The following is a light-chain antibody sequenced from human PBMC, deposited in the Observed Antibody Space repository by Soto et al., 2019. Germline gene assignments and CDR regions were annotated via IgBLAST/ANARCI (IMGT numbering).Light chain of an antibody. CDR2: RNN. Sequence: QSVLTQPPSASGTPGQRVTISCSGSSSNIGSNYVYWYQQLPGTAPKLLIYRNNQWPSGVPDRFSGSKSGTSASLAISGLRSEDEADYYCAAWDDSLSGHYVFGTGTKVTVL. J-gene: IGLJ1*01. CDR1: SSNIGSNY. V-gene: IGLV1-47*01. CDR3: AAWDDSLSGHYV.